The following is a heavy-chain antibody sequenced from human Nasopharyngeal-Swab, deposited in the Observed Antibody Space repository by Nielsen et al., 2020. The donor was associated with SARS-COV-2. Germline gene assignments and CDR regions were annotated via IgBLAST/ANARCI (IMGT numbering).Heavy chain of an antibody. Sequence: SETLSLTCTVSGGSISSGGYSWSWIRQPPGKGLEWIGYFYHSGVTSYNPSLKSRVTMSVDTSKNQFSLKLSSVTAVDTAVYYCVRYDGAATAGWFDPWGQGTLVTVSS. CDR3: VRYDGAATAGWFDP. CDR2: FYHSGVT. J-gene: IGHJ5*02. D-gene: IGHD2-15*01. CDR1: GGSISSGGYS. V-gene: IGHV4-30-2*01.